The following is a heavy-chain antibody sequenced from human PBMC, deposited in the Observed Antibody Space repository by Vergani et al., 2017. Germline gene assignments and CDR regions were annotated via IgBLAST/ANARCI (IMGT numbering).Heavy chain of an antibody. Sequence: QVQLQESGPGLVKPSETLSLTCTVSGGSISSYYWSWIRQPPGKGLEWIGYIYYSGSTNYHPSLKSRVTISVDTSKNQFSLKLSSVTAADTAVYYCAREMATITRYFDLWGRGTLVTVSS. CDR3: AREMATITRYFDL. V-gene: IGHV4-59*08. CDR2: IYYSGST. D-gene: IGHD5-24*01. J-gene: IGHJ2*01. CDR1: GGSISSYY.